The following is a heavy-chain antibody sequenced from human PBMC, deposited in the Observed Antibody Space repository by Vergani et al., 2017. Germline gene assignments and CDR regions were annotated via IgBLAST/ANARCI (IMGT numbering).Heavy chain of an antibody. J-gene: IGHJ6*02. CDR3: ARALNLRYYPFGDYYYYGMDV. Sequence: QVQLQESGPGLVKPPGTLSLTCAVSGGSISSSNWWSWVRQPPGKGLQWIGEIYHSGSTNYNPSLKSRVTISVDQSKNQFSLKLSSVTTADTAVYYCARALNLRYYPFGDYYYYGMDVWGQGTTVTVSS. CDR2: IYHSGST. D-gene: IGHD3-9*01. CDR1: GGSISSSNW. V-gene: IGHV4-4*03.